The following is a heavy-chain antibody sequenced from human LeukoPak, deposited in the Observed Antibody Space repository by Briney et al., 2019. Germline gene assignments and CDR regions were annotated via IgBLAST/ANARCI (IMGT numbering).Heavy chain of an antibody. D-gene: IGHD2-2*02. Sequence: GGSLRLSSAASGFTFSSYAMSWVRQAPGKGLECVSAISGSGGSTYYADSVKGRFTISRDDSKNTLYLQMNSLRAEDTAVYYCAKDRRYCSSTSCYTNYFDYWGQGTLVTVSS. J-gene: IGHJ4*02. CDR3: AKDRRYCSSTSCYTNYFDY. CDR1: GFTFSSYA. V-gene: IGHV3-23*01. CDR2: ISGSGGST.